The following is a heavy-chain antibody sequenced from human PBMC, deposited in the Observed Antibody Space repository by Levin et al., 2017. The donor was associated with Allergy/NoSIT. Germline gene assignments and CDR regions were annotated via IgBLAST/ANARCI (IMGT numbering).Heavy chain of an antibody. J-gene: IGHJ1*01. D-gene: IGHD3-9*01. CDR2: INSDGSST. V-gene: IGHV3-74*01. CDR3: ASDPAYDILTGYLGVEYFQH. Sequence: LSLTCAASGFTFSIYWMHWVRQAPGKGLVWVSRINSDGSSTTYADSVKGRFTISRDNAKNTLYLQMNSLRAEDTAVYYCASDPAYDILTGYLGVEYFQHWGQGTRVTVSS. CDR1: GFTFSIYW.